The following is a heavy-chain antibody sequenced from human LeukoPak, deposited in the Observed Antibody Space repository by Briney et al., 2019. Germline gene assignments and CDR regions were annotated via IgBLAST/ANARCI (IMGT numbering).Heavy chain of an antibody. CDR1: GGSISSGDYY. D-gene: IGHD3-22*01. CDR3: ARGYDSSGYYYDYFDY. CDR2: IYYSGSI. V-gene: IGHV4-30-4*01. Sequence: TSSETLSLTCTVSGGSISSGDYYWSWIRQPPGKGLEWIGYIYYSGSIYYNPSLKSRVTISVDTSKNQFSLKLSSVTAADTAVYYCARGYDSSGYYYDYFDYWGQGTLVTVSS. J-gene: IGHJ4*02.